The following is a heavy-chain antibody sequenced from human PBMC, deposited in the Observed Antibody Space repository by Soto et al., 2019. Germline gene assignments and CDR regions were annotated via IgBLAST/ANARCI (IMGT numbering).Heavy chain of an antibody. D-gene: IGHD1-26*01. J-gene: IGHJ4*02. CDR2: ISYDGSNK. Sequence: QVQLVESGGGVVQPGRSLRLSCAASGFTFSSYAMHWVRQAPGKGLEWVAVISYDGSNKYYADSVKGRFTISRDNSKNTLYLQMNSLRAEDTAVYYCARVLGATGTFDYWGQGTLVTFSS. CDR3: ARVLGATGTFDY. CDR1: GFTFSSYA. V-gene: IGHV3-30-3*01.